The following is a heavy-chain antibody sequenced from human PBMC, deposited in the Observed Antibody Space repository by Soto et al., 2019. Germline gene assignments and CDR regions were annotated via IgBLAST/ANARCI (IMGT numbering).Heavy chain of an antibody. J-gene: IGHJ4*02. Sequence: QVQLVESGGGVVQPGRSLRLSCAASGFTFSDYGMHWVRQAPGKGLEWVAVVSYDGGEIHYADSVRGRFTISRDNDRNTLYFEMNSLRTEDTAVYYCAKERGTTGWLTADHWGPGTLLTVSS. CDR3: AKERGTTGWLTADH. V-gene: IGHV3-30*18. CDR2: VSYDGGEI. CDR1: GFTFSDYG. D-gene: IGHD3-9*01.